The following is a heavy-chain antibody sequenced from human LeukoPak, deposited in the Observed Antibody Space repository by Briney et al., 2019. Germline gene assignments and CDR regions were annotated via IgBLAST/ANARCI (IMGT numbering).Heavy chain of an antibody. CDR1: GGSISSINW. D-gene: IGHD3-22*01. CDR2: IYHTGST. CDR3: ARVGYHYYDSTGYSNFDY. V-gene: IGHV4-4*02. J-gene: IGHJ4*02. Sequence: SGTLSLTCAVSGGSISSINWWSWVRQAPGKGLEWIGEIYHTGSTNYNPSLKSQVTISVDKSKNHFSLNLSSVTAADTAVYYCARVGYHYYDSTGYSNFDYWGQGTLVTVSS.